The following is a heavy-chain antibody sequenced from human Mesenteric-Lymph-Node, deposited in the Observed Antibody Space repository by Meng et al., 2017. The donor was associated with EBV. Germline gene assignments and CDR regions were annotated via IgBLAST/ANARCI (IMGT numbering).Heavy chain of an antibody. V-gene: IGHV1-69*01. CDR2: IIPIFGTA. Sequence: QVRLVKAGGWVMMAGLSVKVSWKASGGAFSSYAISWVRQAPGQGLEWMGGIIPIFGTANYAQKFQGRVTITADESTSTAYMELSSLRSEDTAVYYCAREGRAHDYWGQGTLVTVSS. CDR3: AREGRAHDY. D-gene: IGHD1-26*01. CDR1: GGAFSSYA. J-gene: IGHJ4*02.